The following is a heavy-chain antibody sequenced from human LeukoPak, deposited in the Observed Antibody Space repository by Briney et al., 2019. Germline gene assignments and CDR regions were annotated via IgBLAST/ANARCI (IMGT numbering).Heavy chain of an antibody. J-gene: IGHJ6*04. CDR2: ISGSGGST. V-gene: IGHV3-23*01. CDR1: GFTFSSYA. D-gene: IGHD3-10*02. CDR3: AELGITMIGGV. Sequence: GGSLRLSCAASGFTFSSYAMSWVRQAPGKGLEWVSAISGSGGSTYYADSVKGRFTISRDNSKNTLYLQMNSPRAEDTAVCYCAELGITMIGGVWGKGTTVTISS.